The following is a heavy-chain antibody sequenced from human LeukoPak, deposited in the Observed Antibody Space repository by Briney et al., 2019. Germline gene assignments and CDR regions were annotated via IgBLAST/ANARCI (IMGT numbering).Heavy chain of an antibody. J-gene: IGHJ1*01. CDR3: AREHTGIAVAGGAEYFQH. V-gene: IGHV3-30*02. D-gene: IGHD6-19*01. CDR2: IRYDGDFQ. CDR1: GFTFRNFA. Sequence: GGSLRLSCAASGFTFRNFAMNWVRQAPDRGLEWMTFIRYDGDFQSYADSVKGRFTISRDNSKNTLFLQMDSLRAEDTAVYYCAREHTGIAVAGGAEYFQHWGQGTLVTVSS.